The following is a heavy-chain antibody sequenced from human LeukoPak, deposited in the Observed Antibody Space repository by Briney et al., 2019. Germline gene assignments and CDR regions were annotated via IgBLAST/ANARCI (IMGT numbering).Heavy chain of an antibody. Sequence: ASVKVSCKASGYTFTGYYMHWVRQAPGQGLEWMGWINPNSGGTNYAQKFQGRVTMTRDTFISTAYMELSRLRSDDTAVYYCARASTTVTTGDYWGQGTLVTVSS. CDR3: ARASTTVTTGDY. V-gene: IGHV1-2*02. CDR1: GYTFTGYY. D-gene: IGHD4-17*01. J-gene: IGHJ4*02. CDR2: INPNSGGT.